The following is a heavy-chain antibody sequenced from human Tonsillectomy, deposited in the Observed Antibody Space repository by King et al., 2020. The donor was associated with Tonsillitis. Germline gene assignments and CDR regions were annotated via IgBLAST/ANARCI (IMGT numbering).Heavy chain of an antibody. CDR3: ARAFEQWLVPYFDY. D-gene: IGHD6-19*01. CDR2: INPNSGGT. Sequence: LVESGAEVKKPGASVKVSCKASGYTFTGYYMDWVRQAPGQGLEWMGWINPNSGGTNYAQKVQGRVTMTRDTSISTAYMELSRLRSDDTAVYYCARAFEQWLVPYFDYWGQGTLVTVSS. J-gene: IGHJ4*02. V-gene: IGHV1-2*02. CDR1: GYTFTGYY.